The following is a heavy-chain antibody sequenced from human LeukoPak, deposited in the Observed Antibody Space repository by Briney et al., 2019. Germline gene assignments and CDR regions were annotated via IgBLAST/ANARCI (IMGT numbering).Heavy chain of an antibody. D-gene: IGHD5-24*01. Sequence: PSETLSLTCTVSGGSISSYYWSWIRQPAGKGLEWIGRIYTSGSTNYNPSLKSRVTMSVDTSKSQFSLKLSSVTAADTAVYYCAREGQRWLQPAYDYWGQGTLVTVSS. CDR1: GGSISSYY. CDR2: IYTSGST. CDR3: AREGQRWLQPAYDY. V-gene: IGHV4-4*07. J-gene: IGHJ4*02.